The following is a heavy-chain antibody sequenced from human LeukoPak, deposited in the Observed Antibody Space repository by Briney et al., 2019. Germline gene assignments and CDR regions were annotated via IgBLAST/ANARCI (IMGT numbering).Heavy chain of an antibody. V-gene: IGHV3-43*01. J-gene: IGHJ4*02. CDR3: LGGYYHRGNYFDY. CDR1: GFTFDVYT. D-gene: IGHD3-22*01. Sequence: PGGSLRLSCAASGFTFDVYTMHWVRQAPGKGLEWVSLISWDGGSTYYADSVKGRFTIYRDNSKNSLYLQMNSLRTEDTALYYCLGGYYHRGNYFDYWGQGTLVTVSS. CDR2: ISWDGGST.